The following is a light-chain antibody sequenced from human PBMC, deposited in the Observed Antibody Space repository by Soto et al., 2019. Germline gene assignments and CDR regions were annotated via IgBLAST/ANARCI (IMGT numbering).Light chain of an antibody. Sequence: EIVMTQSPAILAVAPGERATLSWRASQSVASRLALYQHAPGQAPRLLIYGASTRATDIPARFSGSGSGTAFTLTITSLQSEDFAVYYCQKYNDWPRTFGQGTKVDIK. V-gene: IGKV3-15*01. CDR3: QKYNDWPRT. CDR1: QSVASR. J-gene: IGKJ1*01. CDR2: GAS.